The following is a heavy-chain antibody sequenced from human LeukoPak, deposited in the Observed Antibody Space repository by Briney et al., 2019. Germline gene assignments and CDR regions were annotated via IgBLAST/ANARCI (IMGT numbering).Heavy chain of an antibody. D-gene: IGHD3-22*01. CDR3: VRGKIGVSVIVH. CDR1: GFTFSDYW. J-gene: IGHJ5*02. CDR2: IKGDGSET. V-gene: IGHV3-74*01. Sequence: QPGGSLRLSCAASGFTFSDYWMHWVRQVPGKGLVWVSRIKGDGSETNYADSVKGRFTISRDNAKNTLFLQMNSLRVEDTAVYYCVRGKIGVSVIVHWGQGTLVTVSS.